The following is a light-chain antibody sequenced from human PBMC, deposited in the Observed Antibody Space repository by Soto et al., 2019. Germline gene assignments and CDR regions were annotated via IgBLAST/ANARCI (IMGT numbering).Light chain of an antibody. J-gene: IGKJ4*01. CDR1: QSISSY. V-gene: IGKV1-39*01. CDR3: QQSYSNPLT. CDR2: AAA. Sequence: DIQMTQSPSSLFASVGDRFTITCRASQSISSYLNWYQQKPGKAPKLLIYAAASLQSGDSSRFSGSGSGTDFTLTISNLQPEDFATYYCQQSYSNPLTFGGGTKVDIK.